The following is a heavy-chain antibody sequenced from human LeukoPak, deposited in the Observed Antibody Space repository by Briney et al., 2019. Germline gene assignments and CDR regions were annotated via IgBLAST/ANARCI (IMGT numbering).Heavy chain of an antibody. CDR3: ARTEVVITVPGGAWFDP. CDR2: IYYSGST. CDR1: GGSFSGYY. V-gene: IGHV4-34*01. Sequence: SETLSLTCAVYGGSFSGYYWSWIRQPPGKGLEWIGSIYYSGSTYYNPSLKSRVTISVDTSKNQFSLKLSSVTAADTAVYYCARTEVVITVPGGAWFDPWGQGTLVTVSS. D-gene: IGHD3-22*01. J-gene: IGHJ5*02.